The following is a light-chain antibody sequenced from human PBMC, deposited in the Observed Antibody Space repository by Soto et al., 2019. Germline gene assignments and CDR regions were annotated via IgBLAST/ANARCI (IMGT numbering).Light chain of an antibody. CDR2: EVS. V-gene: IGLV2-8*01. CDR1: SSDVGGYNY. Sequence: QSALTQPPSASGSPGQSVTISCTGTSSDVGGYNYVSWYQQHPGKAPKLMIYEVSKRPSGVPDRFSGSKSGNTASLTVSGLQAEDEADYYCSSYAGSTHYVFGTGTKQTVL. CDR3: SSYAGSTHYV. J-gene: IGLJ1*01.